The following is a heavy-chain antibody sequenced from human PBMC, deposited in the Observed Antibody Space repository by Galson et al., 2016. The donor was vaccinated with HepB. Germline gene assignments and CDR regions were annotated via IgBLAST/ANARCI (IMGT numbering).Heavy chain of an antibody. CDR3: ARGTFCSGDSCYSPAFDM. J-gene: IGHJ3*02. Sequence: LRLSCAASGFTFSTYWMHWVRQAPGKGLVWLSRVNTDGSGADYADSVKGRFTTSRDNSKNTLYLQMNTLRAEDTAVYYCARGTFCSGDSCYSPAFDMWGQGTMVTVSS. V-gene: IGHV3-74*01. D-gene: IGHD2-15*01. CDR1: GFTFSTYW. CDR2: VNTDGSGA.